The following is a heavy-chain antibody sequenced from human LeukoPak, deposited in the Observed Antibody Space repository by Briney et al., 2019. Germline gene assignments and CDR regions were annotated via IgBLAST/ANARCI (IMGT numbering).Heavy chain of an antibody. D-gene: IGHD3-16*02. J-gene: IGHJ3*02. CDR1: GGTFSSYA. CDR3: AREEGNDYVWGSYRSHAFDI. CDR2: IIPIFGTA. V-gene: IGHV1-69*13. Sequence: SVKVSCKASGGTFSSYAISWVRQAPGQGLEWMGGIIPIFGTANYAQKFQGRVTITADESTSTAYMELSSLRSEDTAVYYCAREEGNDYVWGSYRSHAFDIWGQGTMVTVSS.